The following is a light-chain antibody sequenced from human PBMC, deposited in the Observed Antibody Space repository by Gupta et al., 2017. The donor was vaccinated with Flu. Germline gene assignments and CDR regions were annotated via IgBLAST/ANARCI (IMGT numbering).Light chain of an antibody. V-gene: IGLV2-8*01. CDR2: EVT. CDR1: SSDVGGYNY. CDR3: ASYAGSNSWV. J-gene: IGLJ3*02. Sequence: TSSDVGGYNYVSWYQQHPGKAPKLMIYEVTKRPSGVPDRFSGSKSDNTASLTVSGLQAEDEADYYCASYAGSNSWVFGGGTKLTVL.